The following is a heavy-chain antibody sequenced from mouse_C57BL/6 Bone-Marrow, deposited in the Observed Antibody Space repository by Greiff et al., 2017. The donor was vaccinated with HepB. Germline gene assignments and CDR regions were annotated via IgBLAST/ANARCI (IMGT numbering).Heavy chain of an antibody. V-gene: IGHV5-6*01. D-gene: IGHD2-2*01. CDR2: ISSGGSYT. CDR3: ARQPMVNWYFDV. Sequence: EVQGVESGGDLVKPGGSLKLSCAASGFTFSSYGMSWVRQTPDKRLEWVATISSGGSYTYYPDSVKGRFTISRDNAKNTLYLQMSSLKSEDTAMYYCARQPMVNWYFDVWGTGTTVTVSS. CDR1: GFTFSSYG. J-gene: IGHJ1*03.